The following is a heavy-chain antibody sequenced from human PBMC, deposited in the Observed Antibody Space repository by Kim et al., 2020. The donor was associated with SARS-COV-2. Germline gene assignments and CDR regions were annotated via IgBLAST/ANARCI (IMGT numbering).Heavy chain of an antibody. CDR3: AKEGFSSIDGYYYYGMDV. J-gene: IGHJ6*02. V-gene: IGHV3-23*01. Sequence: GGSLRLSCAASGFTFSSYAMSWVRQAPGKGLEWVSAISGSGGSTYYADSVKGRFTISRDNSKNTLYLQMNSLRAEDTAVYYCAKEGFSSIDGYYYYGMDVWGQGTTVTVSS. CDR1: GFTFSSYA. CDR2: ISGSGGST. D-gene: IGHD6-13*01.